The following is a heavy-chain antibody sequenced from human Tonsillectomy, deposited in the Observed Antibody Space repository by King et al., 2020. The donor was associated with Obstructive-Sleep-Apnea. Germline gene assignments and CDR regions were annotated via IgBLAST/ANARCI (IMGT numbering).Heavy chain of an antibody. V-gene: IGHV1-18*01. CDR3: AREPRGYSYGWASPFDY. CDR1: GYTFIDYS. D-gene: IGHD5-18*01. CDR2: ISAYNGNT. J-gene: IGHJ4*02. Sequence: QLVQSGAEVKKPGASVKVSCKASGYTFIDYSITWVRQAPGQGLEWMGRISAYNGNTNYAQKLQGRVTMTTDTSTSTASMELRSLRSDGTAVYYCAREPRGYSYGWASPFDYWGQGTLVTVSS.